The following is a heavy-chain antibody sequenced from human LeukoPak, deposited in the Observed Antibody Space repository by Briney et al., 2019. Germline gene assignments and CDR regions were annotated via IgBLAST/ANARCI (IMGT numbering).Heavy chain of an antibody. V-gene: IGHV1-69*13. J-gene: IGHJ3*01. CDR3: ARGKVVPDALWNHAFDV. Sequence: SVKVSCKTSGGIFKSYALSWVRQAPGQGLEWMGGIIPIFGTGNYAESFKGRVAFTADESTSTVYMELSSLRSEDTAVYYCARGKVVPDALWNHAFDVWGQGAMVTVSS. CDR1: GGIFKSYA. D-gene: IGHD2-2*01. CDR2: IIPIFGTG.